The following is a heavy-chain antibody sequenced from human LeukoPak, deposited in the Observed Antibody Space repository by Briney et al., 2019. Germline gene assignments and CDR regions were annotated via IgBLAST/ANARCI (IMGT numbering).Heavy chain of an antibody. V-gene: IGHV3-7*01. CDR1: GFTFSDYY. CDR2: IKQDGSEK. CDR3: ARSRGFDY. J-gene: IGHJ4*02. Sequence: GSLRLSCAASGFTFSDYYMSWIRQAPGKGLEWVANIKQDGSEKYYVDSVKGRFTISRDNAKNSLYLQMNSLRAEDTAVYYCARSRGFDYWGQGTLVTVSS.